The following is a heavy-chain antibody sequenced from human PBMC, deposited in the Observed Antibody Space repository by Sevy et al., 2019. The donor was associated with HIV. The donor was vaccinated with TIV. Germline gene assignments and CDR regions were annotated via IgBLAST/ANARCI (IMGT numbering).Heavy chain of an antibody. CDR3: ARPSPRIAAAASAFYDN. Sequence: GGSLRLSCVVSGYSFSSYAISWVRQAPGKGLEWVSTIDGRGGSTYYADSLKGRFTISRDNPKKTPFLQMINLRVDDTAIYYCARPSPRIAAAASAFYDNWGQGTLVTVSS. CDR1: GYSFSSYA. J-gene: IGHJ4*02. CDR2: IDGRGGST. D-gene: IGHD6-13*01. V-gene: IGHV3-23*01.